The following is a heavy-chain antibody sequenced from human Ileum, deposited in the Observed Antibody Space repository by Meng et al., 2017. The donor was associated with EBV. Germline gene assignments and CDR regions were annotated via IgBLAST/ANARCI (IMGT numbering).Heavy chain of an antibody. CDR1: GGSISTSSYF. Sequence: LPLGGSGTGLVKPSETLAPTCTVSGGSISTSSYFWGWNRQTPGKGLEWIGSIHYNGGTAYNPSLQSRVTMSVDTSKNQFSLRLTSVTAADTAVYYCAKEQDDGDRGIHRIDSWGQGTLVTVSS. D-gene: IGHD5-18*01. CDR3: AKEQDDGDRGIHRIDS. J-gene: IGHJ5*01. CDR2: IHYNGGT. V-gene: IGHV4-39*07.